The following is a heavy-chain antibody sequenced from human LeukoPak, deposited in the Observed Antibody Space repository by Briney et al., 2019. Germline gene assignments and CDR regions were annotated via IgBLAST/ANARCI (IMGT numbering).Heavy chain of an antibody. CDR2: ISYDGSNK. J-gene: IGHJ5*02. CDR1: GFTFSSYA. Sequence: GGSLRLSCAASGFTFSSYAMSWVRQAPGKGLEWVAVISYDGSNKYYADSVKGRFTISRDNSKNTLYLQMNSLRAEDTAVYYCAKSAMVRGPTWGQGTLVTVSS. D-gene: IGHD3-10*01. V-gene: IGHV3-30*18. CDR3: AKSAMVRGPT.